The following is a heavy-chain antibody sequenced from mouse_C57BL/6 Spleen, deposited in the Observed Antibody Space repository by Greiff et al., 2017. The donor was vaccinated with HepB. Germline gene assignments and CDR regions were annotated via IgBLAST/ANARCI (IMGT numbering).Heavy chain of an antibody. CDR2: INPNNGGT. D-gene: IGHD3-3*01. V-gene: IGHV1-26*01. Sequence: EVQLQQSGPELVKPGASVKISCKASGYTFTDYYMNWVKQSHGKSLEWIGDINPNNGGTSYNQKFKGKATLTVDKSSSTAYMELRSLTSEDSAVYYCARVGGYFDVWGTGTTVTVSS. CDR1: GYTFTDYY. J-gene: IGHJ1*03. CDR3: ARVGGYFDV.